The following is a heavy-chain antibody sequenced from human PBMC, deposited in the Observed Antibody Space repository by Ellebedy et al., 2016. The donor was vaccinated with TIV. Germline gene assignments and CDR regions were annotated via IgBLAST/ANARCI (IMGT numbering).Heavy chain of an antibody. D-gene: IGHD4-11*01. CDR2: IHPDNGVT. CDR3: VRDLTNPVTGDY. V-gene: IGHV1-2*02. Sequence: AASVKVSCKASGYTFTGYYIHWVRQAPGPGPEWVGWIHPDNGVTVYEQKLQGRVTITGDTSISTVYMELSSLRSDDTAIYYCVRDLTNPVTGDYWGQGTLVFVSS. CDR1: GYTFTGYY. J-gene: IGHJ4*02.